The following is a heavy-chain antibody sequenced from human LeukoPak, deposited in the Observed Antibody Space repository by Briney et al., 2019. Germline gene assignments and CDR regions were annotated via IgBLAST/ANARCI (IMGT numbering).Heavy chain of an antibody. V-gene: IGHV4-59*01. J-gene: IGHJ4*02. CDR1: GGSISSYY. CDR2: IYYSGTT. CDR3: VRGEPAFSSGWYTYYFDY. Sequence: SETLSLTCTVSGGSISSYYWSWIRQTPGKGLEWIGYIYYSGTTNYNPSLRSRVAISLDTSKNQFSLKLSSVTAADTAVYYCVRGEPAFSSGWYTYYFDYWGQGTLVTVSS. D-gene: IGHD6-19*01.